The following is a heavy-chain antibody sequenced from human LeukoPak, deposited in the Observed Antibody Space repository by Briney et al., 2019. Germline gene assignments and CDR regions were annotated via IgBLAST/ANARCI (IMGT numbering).Heavy chain of an antibody. J-gene: IGHJ4*02. Sequence: GGSLRLSCAASGFTFSSFVMSWVRQAPGKGLEWVSAISGSGGSTYYADSVKGRFTISRDNSKNTLYMQMNSLRAEDTAVYYCAKSHDSSGSDYWGQGTLVTVSS. D-gene: IGHD3-22*01. CDR1: GFTFSSFV. V-gene: IGHV3-23*01. CDR2: ISGSGGST. CDR3: AKSHDSSGSDY.